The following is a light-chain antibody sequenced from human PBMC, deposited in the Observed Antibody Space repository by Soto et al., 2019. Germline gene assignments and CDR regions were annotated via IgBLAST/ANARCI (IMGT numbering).Light chain of an antibody. CDR1: QSVSSGH. CDR2: GVS. V-gene: IGKV3-20*01. J-gene: IGKJ5*01. CDR3: QQYGYSPIT. Sequence: EIVLTQSPGTLSLSPGERATLSCRASQSVSSGHLAWYQQKPGQAPRLLIYGVSSRATGIPDRFSGSGSGTDFALTISRLEPEDFVVYYCQQYGYSPITFGQGTRLEIK.